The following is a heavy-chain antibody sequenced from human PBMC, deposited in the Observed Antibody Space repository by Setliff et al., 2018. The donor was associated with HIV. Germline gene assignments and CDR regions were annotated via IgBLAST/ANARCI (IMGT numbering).Heavy chain of an antibody. CDR1: GYTFKTFG. D-gene: IGHD1-26*01. Sequence: ASVKVSCKASGYTFKTFGISWVRQAPGQGPEWMGWINTETGNPMYAQGFKGRLVFSLDTSVSTAYLQINGLKAEDTAMYYCARVGSYWSTFDYWGQGALVTVTS. J-gene: IGHJ4*02. CDR2: INTETGNP. V-gene: IGHV7-4-1*02. CDR3: ARVGSYWSTFDY.